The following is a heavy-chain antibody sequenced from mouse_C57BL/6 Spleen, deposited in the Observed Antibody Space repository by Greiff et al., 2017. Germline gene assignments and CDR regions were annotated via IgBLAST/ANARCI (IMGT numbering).Heavy chain of an antibody. Sequence: QVQLKASGPGLVAPSQSLSITCTVSGFSLTSYAISWVRQPPGKGLEWLGVIWTGGGTNYNSALKSRLSISKDNSKSQVFLKMNSLQTDDTARYXCASQLTGRFFYYSMDYWGQGTSVTVSS. CDR1: GFSLTSYA. CDR2: IWTGGGT. D-gene: IGHD4-1*01. J-gene: IGHJ4*01. CDR3: ASQLTGRFFYYSMDY. V-gene: IGHV2-9-1*01.